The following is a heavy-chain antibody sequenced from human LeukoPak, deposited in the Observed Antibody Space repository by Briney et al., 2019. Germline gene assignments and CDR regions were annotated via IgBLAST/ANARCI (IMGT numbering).Heavy chain of an antibody. J-gene: IGHJ4*02. V-gene: IGHV3-15*01. CDR3: TSTTVNMGG. CDR2: IKSKTDGGTT. Sequence: GGSLRLPCAASGFAFSKAWLSWVRQAPGKGLELVGRIKSKTDGGTTNYAAPVKDRFTISRDDSKNTLYLQMNNLKTEDTAVYYCTSTTVNMGGWGQGTLVTVSS. D-gene: IGHD2/OR15-2a*01. CDR1: GFAFSKAW.